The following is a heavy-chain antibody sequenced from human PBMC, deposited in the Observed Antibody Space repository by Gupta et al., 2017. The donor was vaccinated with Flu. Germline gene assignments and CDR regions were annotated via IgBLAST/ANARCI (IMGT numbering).Heavy chain of an antibody. CDR2: IIPIFGTA. V-gene: IGHV1-69*01. CDR1: GGTFSSYA. Sequence: QVQLVQSGAEVKKPGSSVKVSCKASGGTFSSYAISWVRQAPGQGLEWMGGIIPIFGTANYAQKFQGRVTITADESTSTAYMELSSLRSEDTAVYYCARSQVWSGYYYRATYNWFDPWGQGTLVTVSS. CDR3: ARSQVWSGYYYRATYNWFDP. D-gene: IGHD3-3*01. J-gene: IGHJ5*02.